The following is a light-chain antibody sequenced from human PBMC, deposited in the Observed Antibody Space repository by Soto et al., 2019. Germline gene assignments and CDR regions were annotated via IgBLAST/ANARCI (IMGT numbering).Light chain of an antibody. CDR1: QSISSW. V-gene: IGKV1-5*01. J-gene: IGKJ2*01. Sequence: DIQMTQSPSTLSASVGDRVTITCRASQSISSWLAWYQQKPGKAPKLLIYDASSLESGVPSRFSGSGSGTAFTLTIISLQPDDFATYYCQQYNSYPYTFGQGTKLEIK. CDR2: DAS. CDR3: QQYNSYPYT.